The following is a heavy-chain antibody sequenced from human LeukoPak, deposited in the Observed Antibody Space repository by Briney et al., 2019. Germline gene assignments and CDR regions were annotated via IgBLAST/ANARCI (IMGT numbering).Heavy chain of an antibody. CDR2: TNPSGGST. V-gene: IGHV1-46*01. CDR3: ARVARGQRYSSSHYFDY. CDR1: GYTFTSYY. D-gene: IGHD6-6*01. Sequence: ASVKVSCKASGYTFTSYYMHWVRQAPGQGLEWMGITNPSGGSTSYAQKFQGRVTMTRDMSTSTVYMELSSLRSEDTAVYYCARVARGQRYSSSHYFDYWGQGTLVTVSS. J-gene: IGHJ4*02.